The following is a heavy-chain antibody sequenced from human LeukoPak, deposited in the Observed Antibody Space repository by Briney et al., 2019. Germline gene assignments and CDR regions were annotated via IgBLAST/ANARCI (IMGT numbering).Heavy chain of an antibody. D-gene: IGHD5-18*01. Sequence: PGGSLRLSCAASGFTFSSYDIHWVRQAPGKGLEWVAFIRHDGSNKYYADSVKGRFTISRDNLKNTVYLQMKSLRAEDTAVYYCAKVYTALARDFDYWGQGTLVTASS. V-gene: IGHV3-30*02. CDR2: IRHDGSNK. CDR3: AKVYTALARDFDY. CDR1: GFTFSSYD. J-gene: IGHJ4*02.